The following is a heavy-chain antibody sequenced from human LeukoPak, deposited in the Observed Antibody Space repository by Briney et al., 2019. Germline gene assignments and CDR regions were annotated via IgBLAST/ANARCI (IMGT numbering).Heavy chain of an antibody. CDR1: GGSITNSA. CDR2: FSRTGST. Sequence: SETLSLTCTVSGGSITNSAWNWIRQSPGKGLEWIGCFSRTGSTNYNPSLKSRVTISADTSKNQFSLKLGSVTAADTAIYYCVGYTHFPDWGQGTLVTVSS. D-gene: IGHD2/OR15-2a*01. V-gene: IGHV4-59*08. J-gene: IGHJ4*02. CDR3: VGYTHFPD.